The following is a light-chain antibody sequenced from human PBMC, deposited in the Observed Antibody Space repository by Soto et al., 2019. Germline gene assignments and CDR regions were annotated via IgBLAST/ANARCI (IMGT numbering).Light chain of an antibody. Sequence: EIVMTQSPSTLCVSPGETATLSCRASQSVATRLAWYQHKPGQAPRLLIYGASARATGVPARFSGSGSGTEFSLTISSLQSEDFAVYYCQQYNNWPPYTFGQGTKLEI. CDR1: QSVATR. J-gene: IGKJ2*01. CDR3: QQYNNWPPYT. V-gene: IGKV3-15*01. CDR2: GAS.